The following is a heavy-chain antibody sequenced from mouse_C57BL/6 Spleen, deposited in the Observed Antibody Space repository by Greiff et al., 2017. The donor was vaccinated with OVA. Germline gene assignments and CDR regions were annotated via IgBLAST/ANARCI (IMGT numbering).Heavy chain of an antibody. CDR1: GFTFSDFY. V-gene: IGHV7-1*01. Sequence: EVKLMESGGGLVQSGRSLRLSCATSGFTFSDFYMEWVRQAPGKGLEWIAASRNKANDYTTEYSASVKGRFIVSRDTSQSILYLQMNALGAEDTAIYYCARDVLGSFDYWGQGTTLTVSS. J-gene: IGHJ2*01. D-gene: IGHD4-1*01. CDR3: ARDVLGSFDY. CDR2: SRNKANDYTT.